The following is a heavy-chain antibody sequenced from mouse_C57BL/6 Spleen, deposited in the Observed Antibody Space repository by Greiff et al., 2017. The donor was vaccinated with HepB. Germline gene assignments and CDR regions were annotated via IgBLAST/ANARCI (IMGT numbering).Heavy chain of an antibody. CDR3: ARDRTGYAMDY. CDR1: GYAFSSSW. CDR2: IYPGDGDT. Sequence: QVQLKQSGPELVKPGASVKISCKASGYAFSSSWMNWVKQRPGKGLEWIGRIYPGDGDTNYNGKFKGKATLTADKSSSTAYMQLSSLTSEDSAVYFCARDRTGYAMDYWGQGTSVTVSS. V-gene: IGHV1-82*01. J-gene: IGHJ4*01.